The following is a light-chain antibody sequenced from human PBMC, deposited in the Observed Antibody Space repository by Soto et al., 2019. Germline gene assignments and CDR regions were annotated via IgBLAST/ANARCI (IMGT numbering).Light chain of an antibody. V-gene: IGLV2-11*01. Sequence: TQPRSVSGSPGQSVTISCTGTSSDVGAYNYVSWYQHHPGKAPKVMIYDVSERPSGVPDRFSGSKSDNKASLTISGLQAEDDADYYCCSYAGSYSWVFGGGTQLTVL. CDR1: SSDVGAYNY. CDR2: DVS. CDR3: CSYAGSYSWV. J-gene: IGLJ3*02.